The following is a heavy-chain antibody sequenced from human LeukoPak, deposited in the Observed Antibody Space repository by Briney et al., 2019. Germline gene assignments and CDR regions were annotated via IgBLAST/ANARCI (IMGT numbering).Heavy chain of an antibody. CDR1: GGSISSGGYS. Sequence: PSQTLSLTCAVSGGSISSGGYSWSWIRQPPGTGLEWIGYIYHSGSTYYNPSLKSRVTISVDRSKNQFSLKLSSVTAADTAVYYCARAGYSSSWYFDYWGQGTLVTVSS. J-gene: IGHJ4*02. D-gene: IGHD6-13*01. V-gene: IGHV4-30-2*01. CDR3: ARAGYSSSWYFDY. CDR2: IYHSGST.